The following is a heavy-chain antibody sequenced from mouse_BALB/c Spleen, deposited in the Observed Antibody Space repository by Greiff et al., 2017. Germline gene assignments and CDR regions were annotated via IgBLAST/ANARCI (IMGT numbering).Heavy chain of an antibody. J-gene: IGHJ1*01. V-gene: IGHV6-6*02. CDR2: IRLKSNNYAT. D-gene: IGHD4-1*01. CDR1: GFTFSNYW. CDR3: TRGGDWDWYFDV. Sequence: EVQVVESGGGLVQPGGSMKLSCVASGFTFSNYWMNWVRQSPEKGLEWVAEIRLKSNNYATHYAESVKGRFTISRDDSKSSVYLQMNNLRAEDTGIYYCTRGGDWDWYFDVWGAGTTVTVSS.